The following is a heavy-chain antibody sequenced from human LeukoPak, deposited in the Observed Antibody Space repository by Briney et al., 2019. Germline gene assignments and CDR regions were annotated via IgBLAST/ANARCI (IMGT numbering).Heavy chain of an antibody. CDR3: ARGSPFQE. Sequence: SETQSLTCAVYGGSISGFYYTWIRQPPGKGLEWIGEIDHSGDTNYNPSLKSRATISIDTSKSQVFLKVTSVTAADAALYYCARGSPFQEWGQGTLVTVSS. V-gene: IGHV4-34*01. J-gene: IGHJ4*02. CDR2: IDHSGDT. CDR1: GGSISGFY.